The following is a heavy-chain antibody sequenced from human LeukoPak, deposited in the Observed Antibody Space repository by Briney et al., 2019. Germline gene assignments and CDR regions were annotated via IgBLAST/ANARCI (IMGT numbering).Heavy chain of an antibody. CDR2: ISGSGGST. Sequence: GGSLRLSCAASGFTVSSNEMSRVRQAPGKGLEWVSAISGSGGSTYYADSVKGRFTISRDNSKNSLYLQMNSLRAEDTAVYYCARYPGGYCSGGSCYSGYYYYYMDVWGKGTTVTISS. CDR1: GFTVSSNE. V-gene: IGHV3-23*01. CDR3: ARYPGGYCSGGSCYSGYYYYYMDV. D-gene: IGHD2-15*01. J-gene: IGHJ6*03.